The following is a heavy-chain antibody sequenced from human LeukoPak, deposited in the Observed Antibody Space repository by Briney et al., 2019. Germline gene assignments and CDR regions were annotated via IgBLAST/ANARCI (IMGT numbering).Heavy chain of an antibody. CDR2: IYHSGST. CDR1: GYSISSGYY. Sequence: SETLSLTCTVSGYSISSGYYWGWIRQHPGKGLEWIGSIYHSGSTYYNPSLKSRVTISVDTSKNQFSLKLSSVTAADTAVYYCAREYWSVIDYWGQGTLVTVSS. D-gene: IGHD2-8*02. J-gene: IGHJ4*02. V-gene: IGHV4-38-2*02. CDR3: AREYWSVIDY.